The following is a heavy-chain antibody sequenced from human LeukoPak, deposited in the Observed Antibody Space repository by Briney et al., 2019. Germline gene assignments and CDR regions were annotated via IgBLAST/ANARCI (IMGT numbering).Heavy chain of an antibody. J-gene: IGHJ4*02. D-gene: IGHD1-1*01. CDR1: GFTFSTYS. Sequence: GGFLRLSCAASGFTFSTYSMHWVRQAPGKGLEWVSYISSSPTTIYYADSVKGRFSISRDNAKNSLYLQMNSLRAGDTAVYYCARVLGNDFEYWGQGTLVTVSS. CDR3: ARVLGNDFEY. V-gene: IGHV3-48*01. CDR2: ISSSPTTI.